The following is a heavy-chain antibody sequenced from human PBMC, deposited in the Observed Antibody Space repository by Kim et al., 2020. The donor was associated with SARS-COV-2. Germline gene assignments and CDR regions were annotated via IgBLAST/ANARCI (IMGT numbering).Heavy chain of an antibody. J-gene: IGHJ6*02. D-gene: IGHD5-18*01. CDR3: ARARVTPYYGVDV. V-gene: IGHV4-30-2*04. Sequence: YTPSLKSRVTISVDTSKNPFSLKLSSVTVADTAVYYCARARVTPYYGVDVWGQGTTVTVSS.